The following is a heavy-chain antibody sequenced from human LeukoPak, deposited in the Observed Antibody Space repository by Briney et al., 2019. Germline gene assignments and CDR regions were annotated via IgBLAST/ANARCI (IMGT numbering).Heavy chain of an antibody. CDR1: GDSVVSNSTA. V-gene: IGHV6-1*01. CDR3: ARGGQGDGYSADEAFDF. Sequence: SQTLSLTCVISGDSVVSNSTACNWIRQSPSRGLEWLGRTYYRSKWFTDYAVSVKSRITISPDTSKNQFSLRLNSVTPEDTAVCYCARGGQGDGYSADEAFDFWGQGTMVTVS. CDR2: TYYRSKWFT. D-gene: IGHD5-24*01. J-gene: IGHJ3*01.